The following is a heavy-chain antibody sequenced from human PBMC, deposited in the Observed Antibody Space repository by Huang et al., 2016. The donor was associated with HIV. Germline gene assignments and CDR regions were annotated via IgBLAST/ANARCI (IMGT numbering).Heavy chain of an antibody. V-gene: IGHV5-51*01. CDR1: GYTFNGYW. Sequence: EVQLVQSGAVVKKPGESLKISCKGSGYTFNGYWVGWVRQMPGKGLEWLGIIQPWDSDTTYSPSFQGQVTTSADKSISTAYLQWSGLKASDTAMYYCARQGVGDFVVEPTGLGAFDIWGQGTMVTVSS. J-gene: IGHJ3*02. D-gene: IGHD2-2*01. CDR2: IQPWDSDT. CDR3: ARQGVGDFVVEPTGLGAFDI.